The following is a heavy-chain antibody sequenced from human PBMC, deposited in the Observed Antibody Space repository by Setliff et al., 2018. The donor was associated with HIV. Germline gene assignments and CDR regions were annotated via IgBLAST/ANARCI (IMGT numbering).Heavy chain of an antibody. D-gene: IGHD6-19*01. V-gene: IGHV1-24*01. CDR1: GDTFSNYA. Sequence: ASVKVSCKASGDTFSNYAISWVRQAPGKGLEWMGGFDPEDGETISAQKFQGRVTMTEDTSTDTAYMELRSLRSEDTAVYYCSTSPRGLGVAATGRRYLHHWGQGTLVTVSS. J-gene: IGHJ1*01. CDR2: FDPEDGET. CDR3: STSPRGLGVAATGRRYLHH.